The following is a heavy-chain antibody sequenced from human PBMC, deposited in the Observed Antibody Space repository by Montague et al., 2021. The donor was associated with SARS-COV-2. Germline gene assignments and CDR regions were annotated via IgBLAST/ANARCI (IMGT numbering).Heavy chain of an antibody. CDR3: ARLLGIRAPFDY. CDR2: T. V-gene: IGHV4-59*08. D-gene: IGHD7-27*01. J-gene: IGHJ4*02. Sequence: TNYNPSLKSRVTISADTSMNQFSLNLRSVTAADTAGYVCARLLGIRAPFDYWGQGTLVTV.